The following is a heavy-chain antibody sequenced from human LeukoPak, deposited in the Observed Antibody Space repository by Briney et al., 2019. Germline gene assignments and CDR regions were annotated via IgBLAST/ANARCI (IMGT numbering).Heavy chain of an antibody. Sequence: PGGSLRLSCAASGFTFSSYWMHWVRQAPGKGLEWVAVIWYDGSNKYYADSVKGRFTISRDDSKNTLYLQMDSLRGEDTAVYYCARDPVRDGYPYSFDYWGQGTLVTVSS. CDR1: GFTFSSYW. CDR2: IWYDGSNK. J-gene: IGHJ4*02. D-gene: IGHD5-24*01. CDR3: ARDPVRDGYPYSFDY. V-gene: IGHV3-33*08.